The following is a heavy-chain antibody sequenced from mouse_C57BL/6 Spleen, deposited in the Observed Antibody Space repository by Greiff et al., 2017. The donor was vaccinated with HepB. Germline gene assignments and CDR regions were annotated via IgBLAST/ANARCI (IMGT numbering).Heavy chain of an antibody. CDR3: TTRGLLRAY. CDR1: GFNIKDDY. D-gene: IGHD2-3*01. CDR2: IDPENGDT. Sequence: EVQLQKSGAELVRPGASVKLSCTASGFNIKDDYMHWVKQRPEQGLEWIGWIDPENGDTEYASKFQGKATITADTSSNTAYLQLSSLTSEDTAVDYCTTRGLLRAYWGQGTLVTVSA. J-gene: IGHJ3*01. V-gene: IGHV14-4*01.